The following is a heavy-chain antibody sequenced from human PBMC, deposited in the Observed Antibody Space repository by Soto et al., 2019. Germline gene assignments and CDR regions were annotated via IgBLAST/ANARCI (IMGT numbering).Heavy chain of an antibody. V-gene: IGHV1-3*01. J-gene: IGHJ4*02. Sequence: ASVKVSCKASGYTFTSYAMNWVRQAPGQRLEWMGWINAGNGNTKYSQKFQGRVTITRDTSASTAYMELSSLRSEDTAVYYCARDPMFGEQPNFDYWGQGTLVTVSS. CDR3: ARDPMFGEQPNFDY. CDR2: INAGNGNT. D-gene: IGHD3-3*02. CDR1: GYTFTSYA.